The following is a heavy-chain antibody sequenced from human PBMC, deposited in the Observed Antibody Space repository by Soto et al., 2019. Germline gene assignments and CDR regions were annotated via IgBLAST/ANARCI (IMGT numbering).Heavy chain of an antibody. CDR1: GFTFTSYA. V-gene: IGHV3-23*01. CDR3: AKDGSTVDTPLGMDV. CDR2: ISGSGGST. J-gene: IGHJ6*02. D-gene: IGHD5-18*01. Sequence: EVQLLESGGGLVQPGGSLRLSCAASGFTFTSYAMNWVRQAPGKGLEWVSAISGSGGSTYYADYVKGRFTISRDNSKKTVDLQKNSLRAEDPAVYDCAKDGSTVDTPLGMDVWGQGTTVTVSS.